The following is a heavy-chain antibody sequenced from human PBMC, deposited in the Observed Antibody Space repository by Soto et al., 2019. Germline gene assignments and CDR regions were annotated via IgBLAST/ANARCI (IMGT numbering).Heavy chain of an antibody. J-gene: IGHJ4*02. CDR2: IYSDGKT. Sequence: GGSLRLSCAASGIIVSTNYMSWVRQAPGKGLEWVSLIYSDGKTYYADSVKGRFTISRDNSKNTVSLQMNSVRAEDTAVYYCARDGGGGYYDSSGYVAVWGQGTLVTVSS. D-gene: IGHD3-22*01. CDR3: ARDGGGGYYDSSGYVAV. CDR1: GIIVSTNY. V-gene: IGHV3-53*01.